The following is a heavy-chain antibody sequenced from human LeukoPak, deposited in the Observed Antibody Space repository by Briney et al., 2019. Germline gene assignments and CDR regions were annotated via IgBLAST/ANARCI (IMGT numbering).Heavy chain of an antibody. CDR3: AKAEDNSGWALYYYYYALDV. J-gene: IGHJ6*02. Sequence: GGSLRLSCAASGFTFSSYSMNWVRQAPGKGLEWVSFISSSSSYIYYADSVKGRFTISRDNAKNTLYLHMNSLRAEDTAVYYCAKAEDNSGWALYYYYYALDVWGQGTTVTVSS. D-gene: IGHD6-19*01. CDR2: ISSSSSYI. CDR1: GFTFSSYS. V-gene: IGHV3-21*04.